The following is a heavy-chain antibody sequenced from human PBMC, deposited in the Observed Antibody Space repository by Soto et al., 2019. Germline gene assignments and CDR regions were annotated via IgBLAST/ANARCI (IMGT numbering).Heavy chain of an antibody. J-gene: IGHJ6*03. D-gene: IGHD2-15*01. CDR2: MYYNGNT. CDR3: ARHFARAGSTTPFFYYILDV. V-gene: IGHV4-59*08. Sequence: QVKLRESGPALVKPSETLSLTCTVSNGSISPHYWSWIRQPPGGGLEWIGYMYYNGNTNYSPSFQSRPTLSFAPSKSQFSLRLTSVTAADTAVYYCARHFARAGSTTPFFYYILDVWGTGTTVTVSS. CDR1: NGSISPHY.